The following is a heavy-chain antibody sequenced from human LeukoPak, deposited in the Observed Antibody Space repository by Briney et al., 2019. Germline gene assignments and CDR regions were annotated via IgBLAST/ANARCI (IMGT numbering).Heavy chain of an antibody. D-gene: IGHD5-12*01. Sequence: PWGSLRLSCGTSGFIFSHYWMSWVRQAPGKGLEWVANINRDGSEKYYVDSVKGRFTISRDNAKNSLDLQMNSLSAEDTAVYYCARPYSGHDYVGGFEYWGQGTLVTVSS. V-gene: IGHV3-7*01. CDR1: GFIFSHYW. J-gene: IGHJ4*02. CDR3: ARPYSGHDYVGGFEY. CDR2: INRDGSEK.